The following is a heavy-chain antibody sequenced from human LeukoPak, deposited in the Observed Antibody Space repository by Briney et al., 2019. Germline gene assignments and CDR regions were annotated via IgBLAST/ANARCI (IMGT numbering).Heavy chain of an antibody. CDR1: GYSFTSYW. J-gene: IGHJ4*02. CDR2: IYPGDSDT. D-gene: IGHD3-22*01. V-gene: IGHV5-51*01. Sequence: GESLKISCKGSGYSFTSYWIGWVRQMPGKGLEWMGIIYPGDSDTRYSPSFQGQVTISADKSISTAYLQWSSLKASDTAMYHCARHIVGGYYYDSSGYYDYGGQGTLVTVSS. CDR3: ARHIVGGYYYDSSGYYDY.